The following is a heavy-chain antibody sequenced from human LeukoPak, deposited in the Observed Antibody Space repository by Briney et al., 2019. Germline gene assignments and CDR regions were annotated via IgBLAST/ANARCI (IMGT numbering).Heavy chain of an antibody. V-gene: IGHV4-34*01. CDR2: INHSGST. Sequence: SETLSLTCAVYGGSFSGYYWSWIRQPPGKGLEWIGEINHSGSTNYNPSLKSRVTISVDTSKNQFSLKLSSVTAADTAVYYCARAGSTVTLDYWGQGTLVTVSP. D-gene: IGHD4-17*01. CDR3: ARAGSTVTLDY. J-gene: IGHJ4*02. CDR1: GGSFSGYY.